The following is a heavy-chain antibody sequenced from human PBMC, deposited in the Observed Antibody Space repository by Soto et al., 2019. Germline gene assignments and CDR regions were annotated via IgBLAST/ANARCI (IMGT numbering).Heavy chain of an antibody. Sequence: ETLSLTCAVYGGSFSGYSWSWIRQPPGKGLEWIGEINHSGSTNYNPSLKSRVTISVDTSKNQFSLKLSSVTAADTAVYYCARGSQLPIYYYYYMDVWGQGTTVTVSS. CDR3: ARGSQLPIYYYYYMDV. CDR2: INHSGST. CDR1: GGSFSGYS. V-gene: IGHV4-34*01. D-gene: IGHD2-2*01. J-gene: IGHJ6*03.